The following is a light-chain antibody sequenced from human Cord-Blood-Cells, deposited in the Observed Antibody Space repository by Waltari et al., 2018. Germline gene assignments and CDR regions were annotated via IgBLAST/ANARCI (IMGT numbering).Light chain of an antibody. Sequence: DIQLPQSPSFLSASVGDRVTITCVARQGISSYLAWYQQKPGKAPTLLIYAASTGQSVVAARFSGSGSGAEFSLTISSLQPEDFATYDCQQLNSYPPTFGQGTKVEIK. J-gene: IGKJ1*01. CDR3: QQLNSYPPT. CDR2: AAS. V-gene: IGKV1-9*01. CDR1: QGISSY.